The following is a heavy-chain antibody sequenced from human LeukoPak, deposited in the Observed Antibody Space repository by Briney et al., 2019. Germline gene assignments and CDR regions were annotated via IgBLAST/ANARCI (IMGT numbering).Heavy chain of an antibody. CDR2: ISYDGSNK. J-gene: IGHJ6*02. Sequence: GRSLRLSCAVSGFTSSSYAMHWVRQAPVKGREWVAVISYDGSNKYYADSVKGRFTISRDNSKNTLYLQMNSLRAEDTAVYYCARAVSPYYGMDVWGQGTTVTVSS. CDR3: ARAVSPYYGMDV. CDR1: GFTSSSYA. V-gene: IGHV3-30-3*01. D-gene: IGHD5/OR15-5a*01.